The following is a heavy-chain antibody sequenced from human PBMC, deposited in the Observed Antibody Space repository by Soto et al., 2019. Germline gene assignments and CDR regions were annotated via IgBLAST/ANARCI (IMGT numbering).Heavy chain of an antibody. D-gene: IGHD3-3*01. Sequence: GESLSLSCAASGLTFRSYAMSWVRQAPGKGLEWVSAISGSGGSTYYADSVKGRFTISRDNSKNTLYLQMNSLRAEDTAVYYCAKAFTIFGVDFDYWGQGTLVTVSS. CDR2: ISGSGGST. CDR3: AKAFTIFGVDFDY. J-gene: IGHJ4*02. V-gene: IGHV3-23*01. CDR1: GLTFRSYA.